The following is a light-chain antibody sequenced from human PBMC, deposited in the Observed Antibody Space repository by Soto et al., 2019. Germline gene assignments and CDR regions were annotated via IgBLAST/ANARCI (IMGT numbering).Light chain of an antibody. Sequence: EIVLTQSPCTLSRSTGERATLSCGASQSVSNNYLAWYQQKPGQAPRLLIYGASNRATGIPDRFSGSGSGTDFTLTTSRLQPEDFAVYYCQQYGSSGTFGQGTKVDIK. J-gene: IGKJ1*01. CDR2: GAS. V-gene: IGKV3-20*01. CDR3: QQYGSSGT. CDR1: QSVSNNY.